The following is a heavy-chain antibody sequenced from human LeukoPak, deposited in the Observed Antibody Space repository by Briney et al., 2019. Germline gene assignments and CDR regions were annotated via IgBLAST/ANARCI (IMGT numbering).Heavy chain of an antibody. V-gene: IGHV3-23*01. CDR3: ARASGIYGSGWYFDY. CDR2: INGGGYNT. CDR1: GFTFNNYV. J-gene: IGHJ4*02. Sequence: GGSLRLSCAASGFTFNNYVMSWVRQAPGEGLEWVSTINGGGYNTYYADSVKGRFTISRDNSKNTLSMQVNTLSAEDTAVYYCARASGIYGSGWYFDYWGQGTLVTVSS. D-gene: IGHD6-19*01.